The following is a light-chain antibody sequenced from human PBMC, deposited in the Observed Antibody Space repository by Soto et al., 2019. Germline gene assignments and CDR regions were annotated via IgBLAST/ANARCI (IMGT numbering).Light chain of an antibody. CDR2: SNN. J-gene: IGLJ1*01. CDR1: SSNIGSNT. CDR3: AAWDDSLNGHYV. Sequence: LTQPPSASGTPGQRFTISCSGSSSNIGSNTVNWYQQLPGTAPKLLIYSNNQRPSGVPDRFSGSKSGTSASLAISGLQSEDEADYYCAAWDDSLNGHYVFGTGTKVTVL. V-gene: IGLV1-44*01.